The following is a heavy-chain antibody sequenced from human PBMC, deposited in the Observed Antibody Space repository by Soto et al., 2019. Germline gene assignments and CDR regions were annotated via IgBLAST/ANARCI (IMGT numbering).Heavy chain of an antibody. D-gene: IGHD2-21*02. J-gene: IGHJ4*02. Sequence: EVQLVESGGGLVQAGGSLRLSCAVSGFTFSDHHMDWVRQAPGKGLEWVGRSRNKADSYTPEYAASVKGRFTISRDDSKNPLYLQVDSLKTDDPAGYYRACDHRDYWGQGTLVTVS. CDR3: ACDHRDY. V-gene: IGHV3-72*01. CDR2: SRNKADSYTP. CDR1: GFTFSDHH.